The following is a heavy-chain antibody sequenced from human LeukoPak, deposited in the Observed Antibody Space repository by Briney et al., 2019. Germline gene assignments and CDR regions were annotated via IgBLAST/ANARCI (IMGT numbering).Heavy chain of an antibody. CDR1: GYTFTSYD. CDR3: ARDQPDYDFWSGYYTGANAFDI. D-gene: IGHD3-3*01. Sequence: GASVKVSCKTSGYTFTSYDINWVRQATGQGLEWMGWMNPNSGNTGYAQKFQGRVTMTRNTSITTAYMELSSLKSEDTAVYYCARDQPDYDFWSGYYTGANAFDIWGQGTMVTVSS. CDR2: MNPNSGNT. J-gene: IGHJ3*02. V-gene: IGHV1-8*01.